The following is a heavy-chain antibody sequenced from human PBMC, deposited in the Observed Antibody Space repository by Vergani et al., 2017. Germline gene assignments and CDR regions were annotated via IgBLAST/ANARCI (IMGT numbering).Heavy chain of an antibody. V-gene: IGHV4-59*06. D-gene: IGHD6-25*01. CDR3: ARVDTQVPATSHFYYMDV. CDR2: IFYSGTT. Sequence: QVQLQQWGAGVVKPSGTLSLTCAVFGESFSSFYWSWIRQRPGKGLEWIGYIFYSGTTYDNPSLRSRLTISVDTAQNQFSLKLGSVTAADTSVYYCARVDTQVPATSHFYYMDVWGKGTTVVVSS. J-gene: IGHJ6*03. CDR1: GESFSSFY.